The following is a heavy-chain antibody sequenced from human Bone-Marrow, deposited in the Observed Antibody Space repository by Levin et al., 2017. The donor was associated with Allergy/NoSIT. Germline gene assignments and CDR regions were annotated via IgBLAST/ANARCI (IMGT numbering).Heavy chain of an antibody. J-gene: IGHJ4*02. CDR3: TGAYYSGTSWDYFFDS. CDR2: ISRSSSTI. V-gene: IGHV3-48*02. Sequence: AGGSLRLSCAASGFTFSRYCMNWVRQAPGRGLEWVSYISRSSSTISYADSVKGRFTISRDKAKNSLYLQMNSLRDEDTAVYYGTGAYYSGTSWDYFFDSWGQGTLVTVSS. D-gene: IGHD2-2*01. CDR1: GFTFSRYC.